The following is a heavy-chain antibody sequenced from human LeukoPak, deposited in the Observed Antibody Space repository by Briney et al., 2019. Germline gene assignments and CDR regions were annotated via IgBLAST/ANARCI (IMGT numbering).Heavy chain of an antibody. CDR2: IIPIFGTA. V-gene: IGHV1-69*13. Sequence: GASVKVSCKASGGTFSSYAISWVRQAPGQGLEWMGGIIPIFGTANYAQKFQGRVTITADESTSTAYMELSSLRSEDTAVYYCALEGASHMIDYWGQGTLVTVSS. J-gene: IGHJ4*02. CDR3: ALEGASHMIDY. D-gene: IGHD1-26*01. CDR1: GGTFSSYA.